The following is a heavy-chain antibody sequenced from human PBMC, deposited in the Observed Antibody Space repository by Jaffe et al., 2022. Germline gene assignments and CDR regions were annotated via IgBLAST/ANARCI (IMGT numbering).Heavy chain of an antibody. V-gene: IGHV3-49*03. CDR1: GFSFGDYG. CDR2: IGSKPYGETT. J-gene: IGHJ4*02. CDR3: SRYNAYYYESRPHYFDY. Sequence: EVQLVESGGGLVQPGWSLRLSCLASGFSFGDYGLTWFRQAPGKGLEWVGLIGSKPYGETTEYAASVRGRFTISRDDSKSIAYLQMNSLETADTAVYYCSRYNAYYYESRPHYFDYWGQGTLVTVSS. D-gene: IGHD3-22*01.